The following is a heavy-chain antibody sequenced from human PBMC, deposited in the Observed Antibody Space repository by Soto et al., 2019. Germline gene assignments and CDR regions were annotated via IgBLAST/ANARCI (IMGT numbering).Heavy chain of an antibody. J-gene: IGHJ4*02. V-gene: IGHV1-2*04. D-gene: IGHD6-19*01. CDR3: ARDRDPLFYCSGPSAWFV. CDR2: INPNSGGT. CDR1: GYTFTGYY. Sequence: QVQLVQSGAEVKKPGASVKVSCKASGYTFTGYYMHWVRQAPGQGLEWMGWINPNSGGTNYAQKFQGWVTMTRDTSISTAYMELSRLRSDDTDVYYCARDRDPLFYCSGPSAWFVWVQGTLVTVSS.